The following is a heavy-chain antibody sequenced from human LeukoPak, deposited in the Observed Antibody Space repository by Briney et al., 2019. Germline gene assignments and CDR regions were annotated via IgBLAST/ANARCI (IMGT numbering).Heavy chain of an antibody. CDR3: ASLEDGYAPRDY. CDR2: IIPIFGTA. CDR1: GGTFSSYA. J-gene: IGHJ4*02. D-gene: IGHD5-24*01. Sequence: SVKVSCKASGGTFSSYAISWVRQAPGQGLEWMGGIIPIFGTANYAQKFQGRVTITADESTSTAYVELSSLRSEDTAVYYCASLEDGYAPRDYWGQGTLVTVSS. V-gene: IGHV1-69*13.